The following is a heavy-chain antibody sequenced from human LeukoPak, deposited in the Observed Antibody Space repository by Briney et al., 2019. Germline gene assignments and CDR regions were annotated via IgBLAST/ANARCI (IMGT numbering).Heavy chain of an antibody. CDR2: INHSGST. V-gene: IGHV4-30-2*01. CDR1: GGSISSGGYY. J-gene: IGHJ5*02. D-gene: IGHD1-1*01. Sequence: SQTLSLTCTVSGGSISSGGYYWSWIRQPPGKGLEWIGEINHSGSTNYNPSLKSRVTISVDTSKNQFSLKLSSVTAADTAVYYCARGGTTGTTRRRYNWFDPWGQGTLVTVSS. CDR3: ARGGTTGTTRRRYNWFDP.